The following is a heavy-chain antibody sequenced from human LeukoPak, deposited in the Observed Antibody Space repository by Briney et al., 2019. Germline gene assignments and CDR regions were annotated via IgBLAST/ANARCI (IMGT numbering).Heavy chain of an antibody. CDR2: ISYDGSNK. V-gene: IGHV3-30*03. D-gene: IGHD2-15*01. CDR3: ATGGYCSGGSCHDAFDI. J-gene: IGHJ3*02. CDR1: GFTFSSYG. Sequence: GGSLRLSCAASGFTFSSYGMHWVRQAPGKGLEWVAVISYDGSNKYYADSVKGRFTISRDNSKNTLYLQMNSLRAEDTAGYYCATGGYCSGGSCHDAFDIWGQGTMVTVSS.